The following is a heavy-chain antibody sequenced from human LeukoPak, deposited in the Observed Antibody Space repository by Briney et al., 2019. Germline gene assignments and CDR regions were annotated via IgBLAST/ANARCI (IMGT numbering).Heavy chain of an antibody. J-gene: IGHJ4*02. CDR3: AKDLVYYGSGSYGDVERGY. Sequence: GGSLRLSCAASGFTLSSYGMSWVRRAPGKGLEWVSAISGSGGSTYYADSVKGRFTISRDNSKNTLYLQMNSLRAEDTAVYYCAKDLVYYGSGSYGDVERGYWGQGTLVTVSS. CDR2: ISGSGGST. V-gene: IGHV3-23*01. CDR1: GFTLSSYG. D-gene: IGHD3-10*01.